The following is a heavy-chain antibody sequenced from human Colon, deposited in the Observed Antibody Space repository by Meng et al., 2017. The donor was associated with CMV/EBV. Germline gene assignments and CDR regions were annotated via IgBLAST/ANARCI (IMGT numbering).Heavy chain of an antibody. CDR3: ARVAVGISSFDY. CDR2: TYYRSKWYN. CDR1: GDSVSSNSAA. V-gene: IGHV6-1*01. J-gene: IGHJ4*02. D-gene: IGHD1-26*01. Sequence: QVQLQQSGPGLAKPSXXPXLTXAXSGDSVSSNSAAWNWIRQSPSRGLEWLGRTYYRSKWYNDYAVSVKSRITINPDTSKNQFSLQLNSVTPEDTAVYYCARVAVGISSFDYWGQGTLVTVSS.